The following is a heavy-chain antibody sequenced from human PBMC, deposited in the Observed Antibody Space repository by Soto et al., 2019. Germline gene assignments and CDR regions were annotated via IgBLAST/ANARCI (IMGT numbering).Heavy chain of an antibody. CDR3: ASPQGWYAPRLGDWFDP. V-gene: IGHV4-34*01. J-gene: IGHJ5*02. CDR1: GGSFSGDY. D-gene: IGHD6-19*01. Sequence: PSETLSLTCAVYGGSFSGDYWSWIRQPPGKGLELIWEMNHSGSTNYNPSLNSRVTISVDTSKNQFSLKLSSVTAADTAVYYCASPQGWYAPRLGDWFDPWGQGTLVTVSS. CDR2: MNHSGST.